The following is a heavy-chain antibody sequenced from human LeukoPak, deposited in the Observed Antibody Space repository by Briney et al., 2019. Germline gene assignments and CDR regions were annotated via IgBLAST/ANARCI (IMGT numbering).Heavy chain of an antibody. CDR1: GFTFSSYW. J-gene: IGHJ5*02. Sequence: PGGSLRLTCAASGFTFSSYWMTWVRQAPGKGLEWVANIKEDGSEKSYVDSVKGRFTISRDNAKNSLYLQLNSLRAEDTAVYYCAKDKWTPDHWGPGTLVTVSS. D-gene: IGHD1-26*01. V-gene: IGHV3-7*04. CDR3: AKDKWTPDH. CDR2: IKEDGSEK.